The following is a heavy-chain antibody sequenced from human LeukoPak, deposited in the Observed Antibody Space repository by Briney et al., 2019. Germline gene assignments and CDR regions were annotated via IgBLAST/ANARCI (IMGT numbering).Heavy chain of an antibody. V-gene: IGHV1-18*01. CDR3: ARVDGYSSSWYYFDY. CDR1: GYTFTSYG. D-gene: IGHD6-13*01. Sequence: ASVKVSCKASGYTFTSYGISWVRQALGQGLEWMGWISAYNGNTNYAQKLQGRVTMTTDTSTSTAYMELRSLRSDDTAVYYCARVDGYSSSWYYFDYWGQGTLVTVSS. CDR2: ISAYNGNT. J-gene: IGHJ4*02.